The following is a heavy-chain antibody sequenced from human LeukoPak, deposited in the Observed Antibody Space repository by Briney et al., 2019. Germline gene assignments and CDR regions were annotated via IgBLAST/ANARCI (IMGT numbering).Heavy chain of an antibody. V-gene: IGHV3-21*01. CDR2: ISSSSSYI. J-gene: IGHJ4*02. D-gene: IGHD5-18*01. CDR1: GFTFSSYW. CDR3: ASSRIQLWSFDY. Sequence: GGSLRLSCAASGFTFSSYWMHWVRQAPGKGLEWVSSISSSSSYIYYADSVKGRFTISRDNAKNSLYLQMNSLRAEDTAVYYCASSRIQLWSFDYWGQGTLVTVSS.